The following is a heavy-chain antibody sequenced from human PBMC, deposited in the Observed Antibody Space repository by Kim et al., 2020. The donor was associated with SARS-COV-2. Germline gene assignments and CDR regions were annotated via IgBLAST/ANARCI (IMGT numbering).Heavy chain of an antibody. D-gene: IGHD5-12*01. J-gene: IGHJ4*02. CDR1: GFTFSSYA. Sequence: GGSLRLSCAASGFTFSSYAMSWVRQAPGKGLEWVSAISGSGGSTYYADSVKGRFTISRDNSKNTLYLQMNSLRAEDTAVYYCAKAPGVSGYDTGGLDYWGQGTLVTVSS. CDR3: AKAPGVSGYDTGGLDY. V-gene: IGHV3-23*01. CDR2: ISGSGGST.